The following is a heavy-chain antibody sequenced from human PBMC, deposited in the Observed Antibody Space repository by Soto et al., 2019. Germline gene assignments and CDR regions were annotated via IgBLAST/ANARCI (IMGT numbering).Heavy chain of an antibody. V-gene: IGHV4-59*01. CDR2: IYYGGTT. Sequence: SETLSLTCTVSGGSISSYYWSWIRQPPGKGLEWIGYIYYGGTTYYSPSLQSRLTILGDTSKNQFSLKLSSVTAADTAVYYCARDRGDYYDSSGYSFDYWGQGTLVTVSS. D-gene: IGHD3-22*01. J-gene: IGHJ4*02. CDR3: ARDRGDYYDSSGYSFDY. CDR1: GGSISSYY.